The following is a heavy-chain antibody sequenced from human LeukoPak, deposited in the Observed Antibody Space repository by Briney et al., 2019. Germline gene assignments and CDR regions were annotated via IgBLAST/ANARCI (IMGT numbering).Heavy chain of an antibody. J-gene: IGHJ4*02. CDR2: INHSGST. CDR1: GGSFSGYY. D-gene: IGHD3-10*01. CDR3: ASIIWFGELFSLSYFDY. V-gene: IGHV4-34*01. Sequence: SETLSLTCAVYGGSFSGYYWSWIRQPPGKGLEWIGEINHSGSTNYNPSLKSRVTISVDTSKNQFSLKLSSVTAADTAVYYCASIIWFGELFSLSYFDYWGQGTLVTVSS.